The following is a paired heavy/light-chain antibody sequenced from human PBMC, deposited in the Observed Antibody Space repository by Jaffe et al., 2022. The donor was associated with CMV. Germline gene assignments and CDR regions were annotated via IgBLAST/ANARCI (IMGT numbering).Light chain of an antibody. V-gene: IGKV3-11*01. CDR1: QSVSSY. CDR3: QQRGNWPLT. Sequence: EIVLTQSPATLSLSPGERATLSCRASQSVSSYLAWYQQKPGQAPRLLIYDASNRATGIPARFSGSGSGTDFTLTISSLEPEDFAVYYCQQRGNWPLTFGQGTKVEIK. J-gene: IGKJ1*01. CDR2: DAS.
Heavy chain of an antibody. CDR3: ARGGRMGPTVVTHFDY. D-gene: IGHD1-26*01. J-gene: IGHJ4*02. CDR1: GFTFSGYS. Sequence: EVQLVESGGGLVKPGGSLRLSCAASGFTFSGYSLNWVRQAPGKGLEWVSSISSGSTYIYYADSVKGRFTISRDNTKSSLYLQMNSLRAEDTAVYYCARGGRMGPTVVTHFDYWGQGTLVTVSS. V-gene: IGHV3-21*01. CDR2: ISSGSTYI.